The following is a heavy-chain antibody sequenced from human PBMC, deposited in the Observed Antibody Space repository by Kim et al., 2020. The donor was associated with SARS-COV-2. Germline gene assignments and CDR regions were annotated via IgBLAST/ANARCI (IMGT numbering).Heavy chain of an antibody. D-gene: IGHD3-3*01. CDR3: ARAPQERITIFGVVSYFDD. V-gene: IGHV4-31*03. Sequence: SETLSLTCTVSGGSISSGGYYWSWIRQHPGKGLEWIGYIYYSGSTYYNPSLKSRVTISVDTSKNQFSLKLSSVTAADTAVYYCARAPQERITIFGVVSYFDDWGQGTLVTVSS. CDR1: GGSISSGGYY. J-gene: IGHJ4*02. CDR2: IYYSGST.